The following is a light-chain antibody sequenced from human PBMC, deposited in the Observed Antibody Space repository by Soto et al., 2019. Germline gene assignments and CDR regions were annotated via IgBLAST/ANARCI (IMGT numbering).Light chain of an antibody. CDR3: QQYKSFWT. J-gene: IGKJ1*01. V-gene: IGKV1-5*01. CDR1: QTITNW. Sequence: IQMTHSPSILSASVLYRVTITFRSSQTITNWLAWYQQKPGKAPRLLIYDASSLESWVPSRFSGSGSGTEFTLTISSLQSEDFATYYCQQYKSFWTFGQGTKVDIK. CDR2: DAS.